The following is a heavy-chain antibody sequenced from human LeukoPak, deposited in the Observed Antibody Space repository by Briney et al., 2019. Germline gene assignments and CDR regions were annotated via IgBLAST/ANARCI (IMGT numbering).Heavy chain of an antibody. CDR2: ISGGSGST. CDR3: ARGGGLDV. J-gene: IGHJ6*02. Sequence: GGSLRLSCAASGFTFSSYAMSWVRQAPGKGLAWVSTISGGSGSTYCADSVKGRFTISRDNAKNSLYLQMSNLRAEDTAVYFCARGGGLDVWGQGATVTVSS. D-gene: IGHD3-16*01. V-gene: IGHV3-23*01. CDR1: GFTFSSYA.